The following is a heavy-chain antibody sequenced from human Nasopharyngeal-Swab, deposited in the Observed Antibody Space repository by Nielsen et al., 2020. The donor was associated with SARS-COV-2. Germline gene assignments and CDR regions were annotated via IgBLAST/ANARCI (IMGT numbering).Heavy chain of an antibody. J-gene: IGHJ3*02. CDR2: INPNSGGT. CDR3: ARGSAVAGLGMRDAFDI. D-gene: IGHD6-19*01. Sequence: ASVKVSCKASGYTFTSYDINWVRQATGQGLEWMGWINPNSGGTNYAQKFQGRVTMTRDTSISTAYMELSRLRSGDTAVYYCARGSAVAGLGMRDAFDIWGQGTMVTVSS. V-gene: IGHV1-2*02. CDR1: GYTFTSYD.